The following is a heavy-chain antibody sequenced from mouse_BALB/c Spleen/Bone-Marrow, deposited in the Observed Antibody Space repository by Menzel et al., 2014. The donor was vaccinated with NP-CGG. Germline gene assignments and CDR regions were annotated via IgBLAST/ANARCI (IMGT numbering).Heavy chain of an antibody. CDR1: GFDFSRYW. J-gene: IGHJ2*01. V-gene: IGHV4-1*02. CDR2: INPDSSTI. D-gene: IGHD1-2*01. Sequence: VQLKESGGGLAQPGGSLKLSCAASGFDFSRYWMSWVRQAPGKGLEWIGEINPDSSTINYTPSLKDKFIISRDNAKNTLYLQMRKVRSEDTALYYCARQGYYGYSDYWGQGTTLTVSS. CDR3: ARQGYYGYSDY.